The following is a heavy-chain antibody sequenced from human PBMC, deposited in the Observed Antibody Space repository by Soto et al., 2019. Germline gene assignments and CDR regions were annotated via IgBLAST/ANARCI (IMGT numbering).Heavy chain of an antibody. V-gene: IGHV3-21*01. CDR1: GFTFSSYS. D-gene: IGHD4-17*01. Sequence: PGGSLRLSCAASGFTFSSYSMNWVRQAPGKGLEWVSSISSSSSYIYYADSVKGRFTISRDNAKNTLYLQMNSLRAEDTAVYYCASDYGVYGMDVWGQGTTVTVSS. J-gene: IGHJ6*02. CDR2: ISSSSSYI. CDR3: ASDYGVYGMDV.